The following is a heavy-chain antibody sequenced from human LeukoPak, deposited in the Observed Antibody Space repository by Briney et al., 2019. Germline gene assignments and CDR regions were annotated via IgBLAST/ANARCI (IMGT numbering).Heavy chain of an antibody. CDR2: IYYSGST. V-gene: IGHV4-39*07. CDR3: AATRGYSYSY. J-gene: IGHJ4*02. CDR1: GGSISSSSYY. Sequence: PSETLSLTCTVSGGSISSSSYYWGWIRQPPGKGLEWIGSIYYSGSTNYNPSLKSRVTISVDRSKNQFSLKLSSVTAADTAVYYCAATRGYSYSYWGQGTLVTVSS. D-gene: IGHD5-18*01.